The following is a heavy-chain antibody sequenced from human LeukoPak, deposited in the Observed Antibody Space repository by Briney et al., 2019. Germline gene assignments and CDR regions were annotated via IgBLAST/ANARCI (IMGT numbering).Heavy chain of an antibody. Sequence: SVTVSCKASGGTFSSYAISWVRQAPGQGLEWMGRIIPILGIANYAQKFQGRVTITADKSTSTAYMELSSLRSEDTAVYYCARDLPQNYYDSSGYKRTPYYGMDVWGQGTTVTVSS. CDR1: GGTFSSYA. CDR2: IIPILGIA. J-gene: IGHJ6*02. CDR3: ARDLPQNYYDSSGYKRTPYYGMDV. D-gene: IGHD3-22*01. V-gene: IGHV1-69*04.